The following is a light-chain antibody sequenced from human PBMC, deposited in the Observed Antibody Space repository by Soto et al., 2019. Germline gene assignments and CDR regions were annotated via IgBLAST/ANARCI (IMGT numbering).Light chain of an antibody. CDR3: QQRSSWPYT. Sequence: EIVLTQSPATLSLSPGERATLSCRASQTVSSYLAWYQQKPGQAPRVLIYDASNRATGISARFSGSGSGTDFTLSISSLEPEDFAVYYCQQRSSWPYTFGQGTKLEIK. CDR2: DAS. V-gene: IGKV3-11*01. J-gene: IGKJ2*01. CDR1: QTVSSY.